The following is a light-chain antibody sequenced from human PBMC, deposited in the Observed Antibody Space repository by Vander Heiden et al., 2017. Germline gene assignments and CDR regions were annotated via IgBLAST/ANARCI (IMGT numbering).Light chain of an antibody. CDR1: SSEVGSYKV. V-gene: IGLV2-23*01. J-gene: IGLJ1*01. CDR2: EGI. Sequence: LTQPPSVSASPGQSLTISCTGTSSEVGSYKVVSWYQQHPGKAPKLIIYEGIKRPSGVSNRFSGSPSGNTASLTISGLQPEDEADYYCCSYVGSRVYVFGTGTKVTVL. CDR3: CSYVGSRVYV.